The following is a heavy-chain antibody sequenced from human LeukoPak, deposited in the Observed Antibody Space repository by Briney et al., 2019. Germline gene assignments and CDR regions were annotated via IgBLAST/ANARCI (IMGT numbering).Heavy chain of an antibody. J-gene: IGHJ4*02. Sequence: PSETLSLTCAVSGLPISSGYYWGWLRQPPGEGLEWIGSMYHTGRALYNPSLNSRVTFLVDTSKNYFSLKPNSVTAADTAMYYCPIRIIPLNDDTWGFVGDFWGQGILVTVSS. CDR2: MYHTGRA. CDR3: PIRIIPLNDDTWGFVGDF. D-gene: IGHD3-9*01. CDR1: GLPISSGYY. V-gene: IGHV4-38-2*01.